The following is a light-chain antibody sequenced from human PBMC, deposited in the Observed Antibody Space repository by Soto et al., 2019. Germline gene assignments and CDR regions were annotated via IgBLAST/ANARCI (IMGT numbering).Light chain of an antibody. CDR3: LQHNSYHSIT. J-gene: IGKJ5*01. CDR2: AAS. CDR1: QTINTY. V-gene: IGKV1-17*01. Sequence: DIHMTQSPSSLSAYVGDRITITCRASQTINTYLNWYQQKPVKAPKRLXYAASSLQSGVPSRFSGSGSGTEFTLTISSLQPEDFANYYCLQHNSYHSITFGQGTRLEIK.